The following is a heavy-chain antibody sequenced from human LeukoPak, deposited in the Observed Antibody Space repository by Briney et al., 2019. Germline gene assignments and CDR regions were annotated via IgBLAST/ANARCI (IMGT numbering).Heavy chain of an antibody. D-gene: IGHD3-3*01. J-gene: IGHJ3*02. CDR1: GFTFSDHY. CDR2: TRNKANSYTT. Sequence: GGSLRLSCAASGFTFSDHYMDWVRQAPGRGLEWVGRTRNKANSYTTEYAASVKGRFTISRDDSKNSLYLQMNSLKTEDTAVYYCAREYYDFWSGYYGAFGIWGQGTMVTVSS. V-gene: IGHV3-72*01. CDR3: AREYYDFWSGYYGAFGI.